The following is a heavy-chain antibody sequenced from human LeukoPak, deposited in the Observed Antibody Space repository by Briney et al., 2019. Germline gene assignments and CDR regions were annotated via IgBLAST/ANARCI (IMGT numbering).Heavy chain of an antibody. J-gene: IGHJ6*02. CDR3: ARGGGLDV. Sequence: GGSLRLSCGASGFTFSNAWMSWVRQAPGKGLEWVASINHNGNVNYYVDSVKGRFTISRDNAKNSPYLQMSNLRAEDTAVYFCARGGGLDVWGQGATVTVSS. CDR1: GFTFSNAW. V-gene: IGHV3-7*03. D-gene: IGHD3-16*01. CDR2: INHNGNVN.